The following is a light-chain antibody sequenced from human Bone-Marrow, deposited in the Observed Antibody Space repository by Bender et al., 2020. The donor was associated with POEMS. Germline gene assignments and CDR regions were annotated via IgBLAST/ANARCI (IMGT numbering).Light chain of an antibody. CDR1: SSDIGYSDH. V-gene: IGLV2-14*01. CDR3: YSYTSSNTYV. CDR2: EDT. J-gene: IGLJ1*01. Sequence: QTALTQPASVSGSPGQSITISCIGASSDIGYSDHVSWYQQHPGKAPKIMIYEDTKRPSGVSNRFSGSKSGNTASLTISGLQAEDEADYYCYSYTSSNTYVFGTGTQVTVL.